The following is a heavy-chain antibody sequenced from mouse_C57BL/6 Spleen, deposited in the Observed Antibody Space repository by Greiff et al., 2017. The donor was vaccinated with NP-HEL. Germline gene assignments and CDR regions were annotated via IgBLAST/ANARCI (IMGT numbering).Heavy chain of an antibody. V-gene: IGHV1-5*01. CDR1: GYTFTSYW. Sequence: VQLQQSGTVLARPGASVKMSCKTSGYTFTSYWMHWVKQRPGQGLEWIGAIYPGNSDTSYNQKFKGKAKLTAVTSASTAYMELSSLRNEDSADYYCTRFYDSNLRSTMVTFFAYWGQGTLVTVSA. CDR3: TRFYDSNLRSTMVTFFAY. J-gene: IGHJ3*01. D-gene: IGHD2-2*01. CDR2: IYPGNSDT.